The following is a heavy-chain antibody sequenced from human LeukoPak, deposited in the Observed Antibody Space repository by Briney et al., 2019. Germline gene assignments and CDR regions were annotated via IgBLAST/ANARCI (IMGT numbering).Heavy chain of an antibody. CDR1: GDRVSTSGVA. CDR2: TYYTSKWNT. Sequence: KPSQTLSLSCAISGDRVSTSGVAWNWVRQSPSRGLEWLGRTYYTSKWNTDYAVSVKSRIVVNPDTSKNQFSLQLNSVTSEDTAVYYCARGRASAFDVWGQGTMVTVSS. D-gene: IGHD6-25*01. CDR3: ARGRASAFDV. V-gene: IGHV6-1*01. J-gene: IGHJ3*01.